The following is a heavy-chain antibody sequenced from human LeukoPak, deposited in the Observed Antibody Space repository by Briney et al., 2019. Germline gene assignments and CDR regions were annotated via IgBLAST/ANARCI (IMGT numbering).Heavy chain of an antibody. J-gene: IGHJ6*03. V-gene: IGHV4-59*01. D-gene: IGHD5-18*01. CDR1: GGSISSYY. Sequence: SETLSLTCTVSGGSISSYYWSWIRQPPGKGLEWIGYIYYSGSTNYNPSLKSRVTISVDTSKNQFSLKLSSVTAADTAVYYCAGGYIYGSTYYYMDVWGKGTTVTISS. CDR3: AGGYIYGSTYYYMDV. CDR2: IYYSGST.